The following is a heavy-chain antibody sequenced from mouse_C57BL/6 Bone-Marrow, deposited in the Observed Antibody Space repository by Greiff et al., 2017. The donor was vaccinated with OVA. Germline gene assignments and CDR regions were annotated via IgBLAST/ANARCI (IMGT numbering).Heavy chain of an antibody. CDR3: ARENYGNYDYAMDY. CDR2: IYPRSGNT. CDR1: GYTFTSYG. J-gene: IGHJ4*01. D-gene: IGHD2-1*01. V-gene: IGHV1-81*01. Sequence: QVQLKQSGAELARPGASVKLSCKASGYTFTSYGISWVKQRTGQGLEWIGEIYPRSGNTYYNEKFKGKATLTADKSSSTAYMELRSLTSEDSAVYFCARENYGNYDYAMDYWGQGTSVTVSS.